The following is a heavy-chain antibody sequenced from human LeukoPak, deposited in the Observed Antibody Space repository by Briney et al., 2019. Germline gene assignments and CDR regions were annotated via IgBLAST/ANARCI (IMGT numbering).Heavy chain of an antibody. CDR1: GGSISSGSYY. CDR3: ARDSIDGSSPRGRGAFDI. D-gene: IGHD6-13*01. CDR2: IYTSGST. J-gene: IGHJ3*02. V-gene: IGHV4-61*02. Sequence: SETLSLTCTVSGGSISSGSYYWSWIRQPAGKGLEWIGRIYTSGSTNYNPSLKSRVTISVDTSKNQFSLKLSSVTAADTAVYYCARDSIDGSSPRGRGAFDIWGQGTMVTVSS.